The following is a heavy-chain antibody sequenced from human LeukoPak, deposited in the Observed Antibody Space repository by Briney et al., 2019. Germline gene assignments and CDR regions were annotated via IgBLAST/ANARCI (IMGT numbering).Heavy chain of an antibody. J-gene: IGHJ4*02. V-gene: IGHV3-53*01. CDR2: IYSGGST. CDR1: GFTVSSNY. Sequence: GGSLRLSCAASGFTVSSNYMSWVRQAPGKGLEWVSVIYSGGSTYYADSVKGRFTISRDNSKNTLYLQMNSLRAEDTAVYYCARDGIRSGGSYYDYWGQGTLVTVSS. CDR3: ARDGIRSGGSYYDY. D-gene: IGHD1-26*01.